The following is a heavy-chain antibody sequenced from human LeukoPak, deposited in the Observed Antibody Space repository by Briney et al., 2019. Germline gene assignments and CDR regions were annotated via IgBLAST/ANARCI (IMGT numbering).Heavy chain of an antibody. CDR2: ISHDGSKE. D-gene: IGHD1-26*01. CDR3: ARERSSGSYYDH. J-gene: IGHJ4*02. CDR1: GFTFSNYA. V-gene: IGHV3-30*04. Sequence: GGSLRLFCAASGFTFSNYAFHWVRQAPGKGLEWVAVISHDGSKEYYADSVDGRFTISRDNSKNTLYLQMNSLRREDTAVFSCARERSSGSYYDHWGQGTLVTVSS.